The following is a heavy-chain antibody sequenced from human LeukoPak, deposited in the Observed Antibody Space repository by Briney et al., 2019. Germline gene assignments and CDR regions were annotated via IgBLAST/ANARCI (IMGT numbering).Heavy chain of an antibody. D-gene: IGHD2-2*01. V-gene: IGHV3-9*01. CDR2: ISWNSGSI. J-gene: IGHJ4*02. CDR3: AKGYCSSTSCSGNY. CDR1: GFTFDDYA. Sequence: GRSLRLSCAASGFTFDDYAMHWVRQAPGKGLEWGSGISWNSGSIGYADSVKGRFTISRDNAKNSLYLQMNSLRAEDTALYYCAKGYCSSTSCSGNYWGQGTLVTVSS.